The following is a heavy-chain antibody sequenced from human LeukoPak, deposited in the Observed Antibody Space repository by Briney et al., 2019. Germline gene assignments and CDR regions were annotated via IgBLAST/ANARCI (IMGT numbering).Heavy chain of an antibody. CDR2: SRDSGGRT. CDR3: AKGGTGSTDWFDP. D-gene: IGHD1-7*01. CDR1: GFAFSSSA. J-gene: IGHJ5*02. V-gene: IGHV3-23*01. Sequence: GGSLRLSCAASGFAFSSSAMSWVRQAPGKGLEWVSTSRDSGGRTYYADSVKGRFTISRDNSKNTVYLQINRLGADDTAIYYCAKGGTGSTDWFDPWGQGTLVTVSS.